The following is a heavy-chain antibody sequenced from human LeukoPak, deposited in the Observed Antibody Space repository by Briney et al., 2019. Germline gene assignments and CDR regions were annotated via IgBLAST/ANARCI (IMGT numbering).Heavy chain of an antibody. CDR1: GFTVSTNY. CDR2: IYSGDTT. J-gene: IGHJ3*02. Sequence: GGSLRLSCAASGFTVSTNYMSWVRQAPGKGLEWVSVIYSGDTTFYADSVRGKFTISRDNSKNTLYLQMNSLRAEDTAVYYCTTGGADTGRFDIWGQGTMVRVSS. CDR3: TTGGADTGRFDI. V-gene: IGHV3-66*01. D-gene: IGHD1-1*01.